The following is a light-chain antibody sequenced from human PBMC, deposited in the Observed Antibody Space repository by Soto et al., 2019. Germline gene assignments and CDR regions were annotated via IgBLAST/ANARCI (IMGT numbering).Light chain of an antibody. CDR2: GAS. J-gene: IGKJ4*01. CDR3: QQYNNWPLT. V-gene: IGKV3D-15*01. CDR1: QSISDT. Sequence: ELSMTQSPATLCVSPGGRSTLSCRASQSISDTLAWYQQKPGQAPRLLIYGASTRASGIPARFSGGESGTEFTLTISSLQSEDFAVYYCQQYNNWPLTFGGGTKVDI.